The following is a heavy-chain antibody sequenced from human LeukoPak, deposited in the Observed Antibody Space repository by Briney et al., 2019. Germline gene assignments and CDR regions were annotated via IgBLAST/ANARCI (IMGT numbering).Heavy chain of an antibody. Sequence: ASVKVSCKASGGTFSSYAISWVRQAPGQGLEWMGRIILIFGIANYAQKFQGRVTITADKSTSTAYMELSSLRSEDTAVYYCARGAGVVVVAAIPERYYYYGMDVWGQGTTVTVSS. CDR2: IILIFGIA. D-gene: IGHD2-15*01. CDR1: GGTFSSYA. V-gene: IGHV1-69*04. CDR3: ARGAGVVVVAAIPERYYYYGMDV. J-gene: IGHJ6*02.